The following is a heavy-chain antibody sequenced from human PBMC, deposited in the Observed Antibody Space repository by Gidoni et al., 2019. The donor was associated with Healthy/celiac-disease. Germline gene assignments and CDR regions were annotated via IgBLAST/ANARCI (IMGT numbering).Heavy chain of an antibody. J-gene: IGHJ5*02. Sequence: EVQLLESGGGLVQPGGSLRLSCAASGFPFSSYAMSWVRQAPGKGLEWVSAISGSGGSTYYADSVKGRFTISRDNSKNTLYLQMNSLRAEDTAVYYCAKDKEEQQLVWYNWFDPWGQGTLVTVSS. D-gene: IGHD6-13*01. CDR2: ISGSGGST. CDR1: GFPFSSYA. CDR3: AKDKEEQQLVWYNWFDP. V-gene: IGHV3-23*01.